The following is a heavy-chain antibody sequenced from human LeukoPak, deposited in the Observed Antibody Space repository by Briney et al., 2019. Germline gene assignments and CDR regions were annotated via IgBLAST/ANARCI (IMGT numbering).Heavy chain of an antibody. CDR3: AREALKIFDY. CDR1: GFTFSSYE. CDR2: ISSSGSTI. Sequence: GGSLRLSCAASGFTFSSYEMNWVRQAPGKGLEWVSYISSSGSTIYYADSVKGRFTISRDNAKNSLYLQMNSLRAEDTAVYYCAREALKIFDYWGQGTLVTVSS. V-gene: IGHV3-48*03. J-gene: IGHJ4*02.